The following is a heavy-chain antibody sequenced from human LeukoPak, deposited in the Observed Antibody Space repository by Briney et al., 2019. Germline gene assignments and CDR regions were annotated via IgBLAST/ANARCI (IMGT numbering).Heavy chain of an antibody. Sequence: SETLSLTCTVSGGSISSGSYYWRWIRQPAGKGLEWIGRIYTSGSTNYNPSLKSRVTISVDTSKNQFSLKLSSVTAADTAVYYCARVRRGSKGPKEDYMDVWGRGTTVTVSS. CDR1: GGSISSGSYY. CDR2: IYTSGST. D-gene: IGHD3-10*01. J-gene: IGHJ6*03. V-gene: IGHV4-61*02. CDR3: ARVRRGSKGPKEDYMDV.